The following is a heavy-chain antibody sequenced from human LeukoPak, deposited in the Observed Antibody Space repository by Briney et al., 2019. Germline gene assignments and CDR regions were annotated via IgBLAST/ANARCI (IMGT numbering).Heavy chain of an antibody. J-gene: IGHJ6*02. V-gene: IGHV4-4*02. CDR1: GGSISSSNW. CDR3: ARDRHGIQWLPYYYYGMDV. D-gene: IGHD6-19*01. Sequence: PSETLSLTCAVSGGSISSSNWWSWVRQPPGKGLEWIGEIYHSGSTNYNPSLKSRVTISVDKSKNQFSLKLSSVTAADTAVYYCARDRHGIQWLPYYYYGMDVWGQGTTVTVSS. CDR2: IYHSGST.